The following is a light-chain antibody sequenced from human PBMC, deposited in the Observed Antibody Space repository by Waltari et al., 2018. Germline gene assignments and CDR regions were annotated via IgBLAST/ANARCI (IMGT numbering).Light chain of an antibody. J-gene: IGLJ3*02. CDR3: AAWDKSLSGPV. CDR1: SSDIGRAT. Sequence: QSALTQPPSVSGTPGQRVTISCSTSSSDIGRATVNWYQQLPGTAPKLLIFGNDQRPSGVPDGFSGSTAGTSASLASRGVQSEDEADYDCAAWDKSLSGPVFGGGTKLTVL. V-gene: IGLV1-44*01. CDR2: GND.